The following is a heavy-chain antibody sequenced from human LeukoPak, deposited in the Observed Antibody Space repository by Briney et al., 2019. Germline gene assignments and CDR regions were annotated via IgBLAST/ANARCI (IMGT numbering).Heavy chain of an antibody. CDR3: ARANSYDGSGHYYELAY. J-gene: IGHJ4*02. D-gene: IGHD3-22*01. V-gene: IGHV4-34*01. CDR2: INHSGST. Sequence: PSETLSLTCAVYGGSFSGYYWSWIRQPPGKGLEWIGEINHSGSTNYNPSLKSRVTISVDTSKNHFSLKLSSVTAADTAVYYCARANSYDGSGHYYELAYWGQGTLVTVSS. CDR1: GGSFSGYY.